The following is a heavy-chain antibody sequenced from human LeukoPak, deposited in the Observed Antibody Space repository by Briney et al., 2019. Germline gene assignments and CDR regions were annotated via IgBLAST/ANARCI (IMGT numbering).Heavy chain of an antibody. Sequence: SETLSLICSVSGGSISGSGYYWAWIRQPPGKGLEWIGSIYYTGSTHYNSSLKSRVTMSVDTSKNQFSLKLSSVTAADTAVYYCVSPLGGFDNWGQGTLVTVSS. CDR3: VSPLGGFDN. D-gene: IGHD3-16*01. CDR2: IYYTGST. J-gene: IGHJ4*02. CDR1: GGSISGSGYY. V-gene: IGHV4-39*01.